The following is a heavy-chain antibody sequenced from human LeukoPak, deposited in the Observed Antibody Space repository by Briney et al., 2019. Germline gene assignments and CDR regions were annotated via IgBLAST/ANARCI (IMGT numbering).Heavy chain of an antibody. CDR1: GYTFTSYG. J-gene: IGHJ4*02. CDR2: INPNSGGT. V-gene: IGHV1-2*02. Sequence: ASVKVSCKASGYTFTSYGISWVRQAPGQGLEWMGWINPNSGGTNYAQKFQGRVTMTRDTSISAAYMELSRLRSDDTAVYYCARGNGYYDSSGYYVYWGQGTLVTVSS. D-gene: IGHD3-22*01. CDR3: ARGNGYYDSSGYYVY.